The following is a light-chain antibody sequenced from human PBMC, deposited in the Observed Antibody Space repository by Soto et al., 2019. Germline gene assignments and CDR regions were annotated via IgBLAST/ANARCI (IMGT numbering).Light chain of an antibody. J-gene: IGKJ3*01. V-gene: IGKV1-39*01. CDR3: QQTFPLPGS. CDR2: ASF. CDR1: QSIRNF. Sequence: DIQMTQSPSSLSASVGDRVKISCRASQSIRNFVNWYQQKPGKAPKLLIYASFYLQSGVPSRFSGSGAGTDFALTISGLEADDFAIYSCQQTFPLPGSFGPGTTVDIK.